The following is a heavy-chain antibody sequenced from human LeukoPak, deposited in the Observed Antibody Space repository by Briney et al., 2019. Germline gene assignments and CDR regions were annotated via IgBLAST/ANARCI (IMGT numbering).Heavy chain of an antibody. CDR1: GFTFSSSA. J-gene: IGHJ4*02. CDR3: AKDGSWSCTD. Sequence: GGSLRLSCGASGFTFSSSAMHWVRQGPGKGLEWVAYIAHHGNNKYYADSVKGRFTISRDNSRGSLYLQMNSLRADDTAVYYCAKDGSWSCTDWGQGTLVRVSS. V-gene: IGHV3-30*02. CDR2: IAHHGNNK. D-gene: IGHD2-8*02.